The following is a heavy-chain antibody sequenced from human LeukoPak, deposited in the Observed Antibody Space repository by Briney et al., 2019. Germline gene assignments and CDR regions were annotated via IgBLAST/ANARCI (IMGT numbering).Heavy chain of an antibody. CDR1: GFTFSSSA. J-gene: IGHJ4*02. CDR3: AKDGSWSCTD. Sequence: GGSLRLSCGASGFTFSSSAMHWVRQGPGKGLEWVAYIAHHGNNKYYADSVKGRFTISRDNSRGSLYLQMNSLRADDTAVYYCAKDGSWSCTDWGQGTLVRVSS. V-gene: IGHV3-30*02. CDR2: IAHHGNNK. D-gene: IGHD2-8*02.